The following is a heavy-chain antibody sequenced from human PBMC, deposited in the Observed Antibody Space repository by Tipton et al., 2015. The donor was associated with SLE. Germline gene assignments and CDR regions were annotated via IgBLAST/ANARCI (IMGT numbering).Heavy chain of an antibody. CDR3: ARHLRGHDAFDI. J-gene: IGHJ3*02. V-gene: IGHV4-61*09. CDR2: IYTSGST. D-gene: IGHD3-16*01. CDR1: GGSVSSGSYY. Sequence: TLSLTCTVSGGSVSSGSYYWSWIRQPAGKGLEWIGYIYTSGSTNYNPSLKSRVTISVDTSKNQFSLKLSSVTAADTAVYYCARHLRGHDAFDIWGQGTMVTVSS.